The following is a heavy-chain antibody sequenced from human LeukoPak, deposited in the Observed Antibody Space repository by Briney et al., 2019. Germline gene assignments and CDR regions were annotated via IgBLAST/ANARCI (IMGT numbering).Heavy chain of an antibody. J-gene: IGHJ6*03. V-gene: IGHV1-46*01. Sequence: APVKVSCKASGYTFTSYYIHWVRQAPGQGLEWMGKITPSSDSTNYAQKFQGRVTMTTDTSTSTAYMELRSLRSDDTAVYYCARSHYYYYYMDVWGKGTTVTVSS. CDR1: GYTFTSYY. CDR2: ITPSSDST. CDR3: ARSHYYYYYMDV.